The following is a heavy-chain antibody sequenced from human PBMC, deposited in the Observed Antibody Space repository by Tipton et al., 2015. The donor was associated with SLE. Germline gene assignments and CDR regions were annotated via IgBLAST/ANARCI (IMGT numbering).Heavy chain of an antibody. CDR3: ARDRSGDFDY. CDR1: GGSISSSSYY. Sequence: LRLSCTVSGGSISSSSYYWGWIRQPPGKGLEWIGSIYYSGSTYYNPSLKSRVTISVDTSKNQFSLKLSSVTAADTAVYYCARDRSGDFDYWGQGTLVTVSS. J-gene: IGHJ4*02. V-gene: IGHV4-39*07. CDR2: IYYSGST. D-gene: IGHD1-14*01.